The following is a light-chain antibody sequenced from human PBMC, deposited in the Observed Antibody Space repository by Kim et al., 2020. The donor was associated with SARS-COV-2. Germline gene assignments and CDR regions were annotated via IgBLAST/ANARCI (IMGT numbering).Light chain of an antibody. CDR2: AAS. CDR1: QSSSSY. Sequence: SASVGDRVTITCRASQSSSSYLNLYQQNPGRAPTLLIYAASSVQSGVPSRFRGSRSGTDFTLTISSLQSEYCASLYCQQSYSTPRSLGQGTKLEI. V-gene: IGKV1-39*01. CDR3: QQSYSTPRS. J-gene: IGKJ2*03.